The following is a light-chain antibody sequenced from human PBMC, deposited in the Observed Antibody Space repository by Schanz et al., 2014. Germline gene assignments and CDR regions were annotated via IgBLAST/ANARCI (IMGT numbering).Light chain of an antibody. Sequence: EIVLTQSPGTLSLSPGERAALSCRASQSVTDNYLAWYQQKPGRAPRLLIYDASSRATGIPDRFFGSGSGTDFTLTISSLQSEDFAVYFCQQYNHWPQTFGQGTKVEIK. CDR3: QQYNHWPQT. J-gene: IGKJ1*01. V-gene: IGKV3-20*01. CDR2: DAS. CDR1: QSVTDNY.